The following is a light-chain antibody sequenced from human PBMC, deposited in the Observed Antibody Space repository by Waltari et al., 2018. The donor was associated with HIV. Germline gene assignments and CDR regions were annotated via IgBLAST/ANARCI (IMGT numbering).Light chain of an antibody. CDR1: TSNIGADSD. J-gene: IGLJ2*01. CDR3: QSYDITLSASVV. Sequence: QSVLTQPPSVSGAPGQRVTLSCTGSTSNIGADSDVHWYQQIPGTAPQLLISCKKKRTSGVPDLFLSSKSVTAASLTITGLHAGDEADDFCQSYDITLSASVVFGGGTKLTVL. V-gene: IGLV1-40*01. CDR2: CKK.